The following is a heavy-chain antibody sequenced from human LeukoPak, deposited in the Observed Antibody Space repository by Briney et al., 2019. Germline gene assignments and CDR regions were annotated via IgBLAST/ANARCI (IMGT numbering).Heavy chain of an antibody. J-gene: IGHJ4*02. V-gene: IGHV1-18*01. D-gene: IGHD3-10*01. CDR2: ISAYNGNT. CDR1: GYTLTSYG. CDR3: AGGGFDYYGSGRAFDF. Sequence: ASVKVSCKASGYTLTSYGISWVRQAPGHGLEWMGWISAYNGNTNYAQKLQGRVTMTTDTSTSTAYMELRSVRSDDTAVYYCAGGGFDYYGSGRAFDFWGQGTLVTVSS.